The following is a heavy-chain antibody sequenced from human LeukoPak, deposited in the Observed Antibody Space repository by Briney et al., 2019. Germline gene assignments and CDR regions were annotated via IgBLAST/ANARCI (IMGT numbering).Heavy chain of an antibody. CDR2: IHYSGST. Sequence: SETLSLTCSVSGGSISGYYWNWIRQPPGRGLEWIGYIHYSGSTDYNPSLKSRVTISVDTSKNQFSLRLRSVTAADTAVYYCARLIHGRVVTAIEHWGQGVLVTVSS. V-gene: IGHV4-59*01. J-gene: IGHJ4*02. D-gene: IGHD2-21*02. CDR3: ARLIHGRVVTAIEH. CDR1: GGSISGYY.